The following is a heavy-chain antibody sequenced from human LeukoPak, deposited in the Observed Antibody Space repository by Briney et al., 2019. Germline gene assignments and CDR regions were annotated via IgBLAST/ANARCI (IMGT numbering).Heavy chain of an antibody. D-gene: IGHD2-15*01. CDR2: INQDGSEK. CDR3: AREGCSGGSCYHNWFNP. V-gene: IGHV3-7*01. CDR1: GFTFSSYW. Sequence: TGGSLRLSCAASGFTFSSYWMSWVRQAPGKGLEWVANINQDGSEKYCVDSVKGRFTISRDNAKNSLYLQMNGLRAEDTAVYYCAREGCSGGSCYHNWFNPWGQGTLVTVSS. J-gene: IGHJ5*02.